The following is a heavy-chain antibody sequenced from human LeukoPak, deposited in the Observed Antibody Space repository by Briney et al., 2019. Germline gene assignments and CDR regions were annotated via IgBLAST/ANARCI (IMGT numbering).Heavy chain of an antibody. CDR2: IYENGGTT. J-gene: IGHJ4*02. CDR3: ARAPVAGTLFDY. CDR1: GFTFRSHA. V-gene: IGHV3-23*01. D-gene: IGHD6-19*01. Sequence: GGSLRLSCVGSGFTFRSHAMSWVRQAPEKGLEFVSGIYENGGTTYYADSVKGRFSISRDNSKNTLYLQMNSLRAEDTAVYYCARAPVAGTLFDYWGQGTLVTVSS.